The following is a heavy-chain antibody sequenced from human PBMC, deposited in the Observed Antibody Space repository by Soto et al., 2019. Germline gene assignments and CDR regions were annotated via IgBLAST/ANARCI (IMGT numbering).Heavy chain of an antibody. V-gene: IGHV3-23*01. Sequence: ACSLRISRAASRFTFNSYAMSWVRKAPGKGLEWVSAISGSGGSTYYADSVKGRFTISRDNSKNTLYLQMNSLRAEDTAVYYCAKDRSGSYQGLFDLLGQGTLVT. CDR2: ISGSGGST. CDR1: RFTFNSYA. CDR3: AKDRSGSYQGLFDL. D-gene: IGHD1-26*01. J-gene: IGHJ5*02.